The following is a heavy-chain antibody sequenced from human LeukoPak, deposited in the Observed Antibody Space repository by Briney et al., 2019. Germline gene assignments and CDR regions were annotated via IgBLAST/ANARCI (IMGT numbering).Heavy chain of an antibody. Sequence: GGSLRLSCAASGFTFSTYVIYWVRQAPGKGLQWVAVTSYDGRNNDYAGSVKGRFTISRDNSKNTVYLQMNSLRAEDTAVYYRARVTGGSLYSFDNWGQGTRVIVSS. J-gene: IGHJ4*02. D-gene: IGHD6-13*01. CDR1: GFTFSTYV. CDR2: TSYDGRNN. CDR3: ARVTGGSLYSFDN. V-gene: IGHV3-30*04.